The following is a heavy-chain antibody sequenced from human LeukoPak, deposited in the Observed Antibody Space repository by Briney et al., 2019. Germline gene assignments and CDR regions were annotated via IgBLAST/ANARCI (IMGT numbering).Heavy chain of an antibody. D-gene: IGHD6-6*01. J-gene: IGHJ4*02. V-gene: IGHV4-4*09. Sequence: SETLSLTCTVSGGSISSYYWSWIRQPPGKGLEWIGYIYTTGTTNYNPSLKSRVTISVDTSKNQFSLKLTSVTAADTAVYYCARHGGYGSSAAYWGQGTLVTVSS. CDR2: IYTTGTT. CDR3: ARHGGYGSSAAY. CDR1: GGSISSYY.